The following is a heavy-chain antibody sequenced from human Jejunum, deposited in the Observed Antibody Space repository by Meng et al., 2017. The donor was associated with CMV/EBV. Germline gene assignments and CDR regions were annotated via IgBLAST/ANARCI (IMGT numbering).Heavy chain of an antibody. CDR2: TANKANSYTT. CDR1: IFSAHY. V-gene: IGHV3-72*01. CDR3: TRGHSGIHIYAFDI. J-gene: IGHJ3*02. D-gene: IGHD1-26*01. Sequence: IFSAHYIDWVRPAPGKGLEWVGRTANKANSYTTEYAASVKGRFTFSRDDSQNSLYLQMNSLKSEDTAVYYCTRGHSGIHIYAFDIWGQGTMVTVSS.